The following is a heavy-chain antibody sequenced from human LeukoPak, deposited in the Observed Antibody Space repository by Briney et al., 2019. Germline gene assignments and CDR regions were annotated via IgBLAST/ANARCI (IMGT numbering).Heavy chain of an antibody. D-gene: IGHD6-13*01. J-gene: IGHJ4*02. CDR1: GYTLTELS. Sequence: PMASLKLSCKVSGYTLTELSMHWVRQAPGKGLEWMGGFDTEDGETFYAQKFQGRVTMTEDTSTDTAYMELSSLRSEDTAVYYCATVGDPEEAAAGTGEYYFDYWGQGTLVTVSS. CDR2: FDTEDGET. V-gene: IGHV1-24*01. CDR3: ATVGDPEEAAAGTGEYYFDY.